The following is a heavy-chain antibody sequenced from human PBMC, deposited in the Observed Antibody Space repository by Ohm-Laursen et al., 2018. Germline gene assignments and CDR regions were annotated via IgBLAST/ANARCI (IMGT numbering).Heavy chain of an antibody. Sequence: SLRLSCAASGFTFDDYDMHWVRQAPGKGLEWVSGISWNSGNIGYADSVKGRFTISRDNAKNSLYLQMNSLRAEDTAVYYCARDQSSIAAAGTFDYWGQGTLVTVSS. V-gene: IGHV3-9*01. CDR3: ARDQSSIAAAGTFDY. D-gene: IGHD6-13*01. CDR2: ISWNSGNI. J-gene: IGHJ4*02. CDR1: GFTFDDYD.